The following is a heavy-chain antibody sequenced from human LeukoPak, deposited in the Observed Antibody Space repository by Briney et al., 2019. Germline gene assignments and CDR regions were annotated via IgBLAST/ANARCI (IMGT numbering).Heavy chain of an antibody. CDR1: GFTVSSNH. J-gene: IGHJ4*02. CDR2: IYSGGST. V-gene: IGHV3-53*01. D-gene: IGHD7-27*01. CDR3: ASTNWAMRTDY. Sequence: GGSLRLSCAASGFTVSSNHMSWVRQAPGKGLEWVSVIYSGGSTYYADSVKGRSTISRDNSKNTLYLQMNSLRAEDTAVYYCASTNWAMRTDYWGQGTLVTVSS.